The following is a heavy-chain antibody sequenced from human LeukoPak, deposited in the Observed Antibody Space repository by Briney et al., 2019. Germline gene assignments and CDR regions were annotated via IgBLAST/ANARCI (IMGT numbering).Heavy chain of an antibody. CDR2: IYPGDSDT. Sequence: GESLKISCKGSGYSFTSYWIGWVRQMPGKGLEWMGIIYPGDSDTRYSPSFQGQVTISADKSISTAYLQWSSLKASDTAMYYCARLTQTYYYDSSGPQPGDAFDIWGQGTMVTVSS. V-gene: IGHV5-51*01. CDR1: GYSFTSYW. J-gene: IGHJ3*02. CDR3: ARLTQTYYYDSSGPQPGDAFDI. D-gene: IGHD3-22*01.